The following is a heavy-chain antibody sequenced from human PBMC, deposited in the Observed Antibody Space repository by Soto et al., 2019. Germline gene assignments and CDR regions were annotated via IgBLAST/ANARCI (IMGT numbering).Heavy chain of an antibody. V-gene: IGHV1-69*12. CDR3: ARGGDIVLVPTDISWFDP. CDR1: GGTFSNYA. Sequence: QVQLVQSGAEVKKPGSSVKVSCKASGGTFSNYAISWVRQAPGQGLEWMGGIIPMFGSANYAQKFQGRVTMTAEESTSTAYMELSSLRSEDTAVYYCARGGDIVLVPTDISWFDPWGQGTLVTVSS. D-gene: IGHD2-2*01. J-gene: IGHJ5*02. CDR2: IIPMFGSA.